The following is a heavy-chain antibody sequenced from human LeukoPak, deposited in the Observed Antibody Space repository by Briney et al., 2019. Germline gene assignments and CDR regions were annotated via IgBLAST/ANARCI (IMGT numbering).Heavy chain of an antibody. D-gene: IGHD5-18*01. J-gene: IGHJ4*02. Sequence: PSETLSLTCTVSGASVTNYYWSWIRQAPGKGLEWIGYIYYRGSTNYNPSLKSRVTVSVDTSKNQFFLKLSSVTAADTAVYYCARDGVTYGYPEYWGQGTLVTVSS. CDR1: GASVTNYY. CDR2: IYYRGST. CDR3: ARDGVTYGYPEY. V-gene: IGHV4-59*02.